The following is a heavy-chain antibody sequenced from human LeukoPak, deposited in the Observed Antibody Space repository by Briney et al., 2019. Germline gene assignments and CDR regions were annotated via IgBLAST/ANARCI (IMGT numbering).Heavy chain of an antibody. CDR3: ARDRLIAAAGIRDGMDV. CDR2: IWYDGSNK. CDR1: GFTFSSYG. J-gene: IGHJ6*02. V-gene: IGHV3-33*01. Sequence: GRSLRLSCAASGFTFSSYGMHWVRQAPGKGLEWVAVIWYDGSNKYYADSVKGRFTISRDNSKNTLCLQMNSLRAEDTAVYYCARDRLIAAAGIRDGMDVWGQGTTVTVSS. D-gene: IGHD6-13*01.